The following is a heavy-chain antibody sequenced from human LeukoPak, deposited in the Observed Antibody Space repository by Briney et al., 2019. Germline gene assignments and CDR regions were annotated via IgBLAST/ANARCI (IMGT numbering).Heavy chain of an antibody. Sequence: GGSLRLSCGASGFTFSTYCMHWVRQAPGKGPMWVSRICPDGTVTNYADSVKARFIISRDNARNTVYLQMNSLRVEDTAVYYCVRDFRSADYWGQGTLVTVSS. CDR1: GFTFSTYC. CDR2: ICPDGTVT. V-gene: IGHV3-74*01. J-gene: IGHJ4*02. CDR3: VRDFRSADY.